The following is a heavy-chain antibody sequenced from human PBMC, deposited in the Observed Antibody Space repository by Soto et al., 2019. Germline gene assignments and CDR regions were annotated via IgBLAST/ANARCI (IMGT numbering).Heavy chain of an antibody. J-gene: IGHJ6*02. Sequence: QVQLQGSGPRLVKPSQTLSLTCSVSGASISSGAYFWTWIRHHPGKGREWIGYIYYSVSTSYTYRFTAFQSRNTKSADTPKKLYSLRLTTVPAAYTATNSCARDNGPDTYGQPRIRDYSYAMDVWGQETTVIVSS. CDR3: ARDNGPDTYGQPRIRDYSYAMDV. CDR1: GASISSGAYF. V-gene: IGHV4-31*03. D-gene: IGHD5-18*01. CDR2: IYYSVST.